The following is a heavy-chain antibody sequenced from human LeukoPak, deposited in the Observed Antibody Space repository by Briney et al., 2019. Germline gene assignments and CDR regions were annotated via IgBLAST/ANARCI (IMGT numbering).Heavy chain of an antibody. V-gene: IGHV4-30-4*07. J-gene: IGHJ6*03. CDR2: IYYSGST. D-gene: IGHD1-26*01. CDR1: GGSISSGGYS. Sequence: PSETLSLTCAVSGGSISSGGYSWSWIRQPPGKGLEWIGYIYYSGSTYYNPSLKSRVTISVDTSKNQFSLKLSSVTAADTAVYYCARSVREDYYMDVWGKGTTVTVSS. CDR3: ARSVREDYYMDV.